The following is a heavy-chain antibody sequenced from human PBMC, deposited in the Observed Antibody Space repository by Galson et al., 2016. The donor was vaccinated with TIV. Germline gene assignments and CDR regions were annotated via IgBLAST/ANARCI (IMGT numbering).Heavy chain of an antibody. D-gene: IGHD6-25*01. CDR2: IIPIFGIA. J-gene: IGHJ6*03. CDR1: GGTFSSFT. Sequence: SVKVSCKASGGTFSSFTISWVRQAPGQGLEWMGRIIPIFGIANYAQKFQGRLSIIADKSTSTAYMEMSSLRSEDTAVYYCASDHEGDSWSGSYRGGYYNFMDVWGKGTTVTVSS. CDR3: ASDHEGDSWSGSYRGGYYNFMDV. V-gene: IGHV1-69*02.